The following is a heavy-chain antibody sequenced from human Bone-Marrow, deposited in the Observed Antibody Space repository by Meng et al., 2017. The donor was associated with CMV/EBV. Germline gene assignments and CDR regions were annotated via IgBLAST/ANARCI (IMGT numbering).Heavy chain of an antibody. J-gene: IGHJ4*02. CDR3: ARQSSGWLYYFDY. Sequence: GSLRLSCTVSGGSISSYYWSWIRQPPGKGLEWIGYIYYSGSTNYNPSLKSRVTISVDTSKNQFSLKLSSVTAADTAVYYCARQSSGWLYYFDYWGQGTRVTGYS. D-gene: IGHD6-19*01. CDR2: IYYSGST. CDR1: GGSISSYY. V-gene: IGHV4-59*01.